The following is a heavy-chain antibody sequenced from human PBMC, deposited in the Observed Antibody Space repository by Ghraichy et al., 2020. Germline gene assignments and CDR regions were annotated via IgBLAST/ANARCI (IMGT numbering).Heavy chain of an antibody. CDR1: GGSFSGYY. CDR2: INHSGST. V-gene: IGHV4-34*01. D-gene: IGHD6-19*01. J-gene: IGHJ4*02. CDR3: ARGVLGSSGWYRPSGYFDY. Sequence: SQTLSLTCAVYGGSFSGYYWSWIRQPPGKGLEWIGEINHSGSTNYNPSLKSRVTISVDTSKNQFSLKLSSVTAADTAVYYCARGVLGSSGWYRPSGYFDYWGQGTLVTVSS.